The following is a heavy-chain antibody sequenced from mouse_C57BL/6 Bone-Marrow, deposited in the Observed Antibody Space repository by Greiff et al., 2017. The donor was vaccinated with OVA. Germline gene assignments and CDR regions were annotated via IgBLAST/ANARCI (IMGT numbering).Heavy chain of an antibody. Sequence: LVESGAELVKPGASVKMSCKASGYAFSNYWMNWVKQRPGQGLEWIGQIYPGDGDINYNGKFKGKATLTADKSSSTAYMQFSSLTSEDSAVYVCARGAYWGQGTTLTVSS. CDR1: GYAFSNYW. CDR3: ARGAY. CDR2: IYPGDGDI. J-gene: IGHJ2*01. V-gene: IGHV1-80*01.